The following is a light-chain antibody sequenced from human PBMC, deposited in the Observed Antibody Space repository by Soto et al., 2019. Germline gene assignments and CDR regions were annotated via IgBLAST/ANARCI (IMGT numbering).Light chain of an antibody. CDR1: QSISND. V-gene: IGKV3-11*01. J-gene: IGKJ5*01. CDR2: DTS. CDR3: QQHSNWPPIT. Sequence: EIVLTQSPATLSLSPGERATLSCRASQSISNDFAWFQQKPGQAPRLLIYDTSNRASGIPARFSGSGSGTDFTLTISSLGPEDFAIYCCQQHSNWPPITFGQGTRLEIK.